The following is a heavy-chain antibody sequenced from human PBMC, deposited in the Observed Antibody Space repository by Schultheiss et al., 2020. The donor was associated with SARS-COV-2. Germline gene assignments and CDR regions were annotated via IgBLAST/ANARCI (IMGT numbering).Heavy chain of an antibody. J-gene: IGHJ4*02. Sequence: ASVKVSCKASGYSFTRYGISWVRQAPGQGLEWMGWINVQNDNTKYAQKFQDRLAMTADTSTNTAFMELRSLRSDDTALYFCAREVPAANSIQPVYYFDYWGQGTLVTVSS. CDR1: GYSFTRYG. D-gene: IGHD2-2*01. CDR3: AREVPAANSIQPVYYFDY. V-gene: IGHV1-18*01. CDR2: INVQNDNT.